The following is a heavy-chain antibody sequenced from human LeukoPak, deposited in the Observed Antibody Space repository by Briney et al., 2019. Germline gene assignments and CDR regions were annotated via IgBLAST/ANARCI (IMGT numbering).Heavy chain of an antibody. Sequence: ASVTVSCTASGYTFTSYYMHWVRQAPGQGLEWMGIINPSGGSTSYAQKFQGRVTMTRDTSTSTVYMELSSLRSEDTAVYYCARHPSAGPTALDYWGQGTLVTVSS. CDR3: ARHPSAGPTALDY. V-gene: IGHV1-46*01. D-gene: IGHD6-13*01. J-gene: IGHJ4*02. CDR1: GYTFTSYY. CDR2: INPSGGST.